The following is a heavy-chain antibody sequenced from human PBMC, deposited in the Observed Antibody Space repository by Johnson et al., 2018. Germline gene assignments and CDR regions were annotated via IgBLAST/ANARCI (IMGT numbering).Heavy chain of an antibody. J-gene: IGHJ6*02. Sequence: VQLQESGPGLVKPSETLSLTCSVSGGSITDYFWSWVRQPPGRGLEWIGYFSYAGNTYYNPSLSSRVTISVDTTKSQVSLRLRTVTAADTAGSYCVSRLSVLRGASHTSYYNDGMHVWGQGTAVTVSS. CDR2: FSYAGNT. CDR1: GGSITDYF. CDR3: VSRLSVLRGASHTSYYNDGMHV. V-gene: IGHV4-59*01. D-gene: IGHD3-10*01.